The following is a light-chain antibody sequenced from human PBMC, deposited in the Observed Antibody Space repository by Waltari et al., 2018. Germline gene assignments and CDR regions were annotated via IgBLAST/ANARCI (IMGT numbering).Light chain of an antibody. V-gene: IGLV1-51*02. CDR2: EDN. J-gene: IGLJ7*01. CDR3: GTWDSSLSGAV. CDR1: SSNIGNNY. Sequence: QSVLTQPPSVSAAPGQRVTISCSGGSSNIGNNYVSWYRQFPGTAPKLLIYEDNERPSGGPGRFSGSKSGTSATLDITGLQAGDEADYCCGTWDSSLSGAVFGGGTHLTVL.